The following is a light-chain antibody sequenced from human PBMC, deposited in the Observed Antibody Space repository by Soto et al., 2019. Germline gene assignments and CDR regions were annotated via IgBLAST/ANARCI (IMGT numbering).Light chain of an antibody. CDR2: EGT. J-gene: IGLJ1*01. CDR3: YSFAGSTTFSYV. V-gene: IGLV2-23*03. CDR1: SCDVVTYNL. Sequence: QSVLTQPASVSGSPGQSISISCTGTSCDVVTYNLVSWYQQHPGKAPTVLIYEGTKRPSGVSNRFSGSKSGNTASLTISGLQTEDEADYYCYSFAGSTTFSYVFXPGTKVTVL.